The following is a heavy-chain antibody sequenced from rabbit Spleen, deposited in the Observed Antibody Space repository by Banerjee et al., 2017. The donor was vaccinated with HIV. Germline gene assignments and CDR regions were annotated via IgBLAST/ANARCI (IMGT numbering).Heavy chain of an antibody. CDR3: ARDTGTSFSSYGMDL. CDR1: GVSFSGASY. Sequence: QSLEESGGDLVKPGASLTLTCIASGVSFSGASYMCWVRQAPGKGLEWIVCINTGNSGFTYFANWAKGRFTISKPSSTTVTLQMTSLTAADTATYFCARDTGTSFSSYGMDLWGQGTLVTVS. CDR2: INTGNSGFT. J-gene: IGHJ6*01. D-gene: IGHD8-1*01. V-gene: IGHV1S40*01.